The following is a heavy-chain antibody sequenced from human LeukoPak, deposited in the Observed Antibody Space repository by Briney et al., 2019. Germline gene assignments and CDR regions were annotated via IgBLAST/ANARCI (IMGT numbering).Heavy chain of an antibody. J-gene: IGHJ4*02. V-gene: IGHV4-59*01. CDR3: ARERIAVAGGYYFDY. D-gene: IGHD6-19*01. CDR1: GGSISSYY. Sequence: PSETLSLTCTVSGGSISSYYWSWIRQPPGKGLEWIGCIYYSGSTNYNPSLKSRVTISVDTSKNQFSLKLSSVTAADTAVYYCARERIAVAGGYYFDYWGQGTLVTVSS. CDR2: IYYSGST.